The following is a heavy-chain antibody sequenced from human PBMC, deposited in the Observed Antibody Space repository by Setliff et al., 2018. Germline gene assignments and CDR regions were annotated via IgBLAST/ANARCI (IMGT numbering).Heavy chain of an antibody. D-gene: IGHD2-2*01. CDR2: IYTKGGT. Sequence: PSETLSLTCSVAGGSMTDFFWHWFRRPPGKGLEWIGYIYTKGGTNYSPSLKSRVTMSVDRSRNQFSLTLSSVSAADMAVYYCARGPPDFVVVPAAAKFDYWGPGTLVTVSS. CDR3: ARGPPDFVVVPAAAKFDY. CDR1: GGSMTDFF. V-gene: IGHV4-4*08. J-gene: IGHJ4*02.